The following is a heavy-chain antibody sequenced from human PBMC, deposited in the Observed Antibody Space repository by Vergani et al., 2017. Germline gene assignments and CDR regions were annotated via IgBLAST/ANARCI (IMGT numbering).Heavy chain of an antibody. CDR1: GFTFTTSA. J-gene: IGHJ3*02. CDR2: IVVGSGNT. CDR3: AAHTYCGDDCLDAFDI. V-gene: IGHV1-58*02. D-gene: IGHD2-21*01. Sequence: QMQLVQSGPEVKKPGTSVKVSCKTSGFTFTTSAMQWVRQARGQRLEWIGWIVVGSGNTNYAQKFQERVTITRDRSTSTAYMALSSLRSEDTAVYYCAAHTYCGDDCLDAFDIWGQGTMVTVSS.